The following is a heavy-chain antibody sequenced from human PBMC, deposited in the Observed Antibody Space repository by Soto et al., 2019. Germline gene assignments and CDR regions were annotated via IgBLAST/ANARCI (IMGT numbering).Heavy chain of an antibody. Sequence: QVQLVESGGGVVQPGRSLRLSCAASGFTFSSYGMHWVRQAPGKGLEWVAVIWYDGSNKYYADSVKGRFTISRDNSKKTLYLQMNSLRAEDTAVYYCARDRRRFGEFDDAFDIWGQGTMVTVSS. CDR2: IWYDGSNK. CDR3: ARDRRRFGEFDDAFDI. J-gene: IGHJ3*02. CDR1: GFTFSSYG. D-gene: IGHD3-10*01. V-gene: IGHV3-33*01.